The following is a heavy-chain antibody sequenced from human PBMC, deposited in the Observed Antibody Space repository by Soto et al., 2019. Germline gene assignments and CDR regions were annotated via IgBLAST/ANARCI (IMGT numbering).Heavy chain of an antibody. CDR1: GYTFTSYA. CDR2: INAGNGNT. V-gene: IGHV1-3*05. Sequence: QVQLVQSGAEEKKPGASVKVSCKASGYTFTSYAMHWVRQAPGQRLEWMGWINAGNGNTKYSQKFQGRVTITRDTSASTAYMELTSLRSEDTAVYYGPRGVAPYYFDYWGPGTLVTVSS. CDR3: PRGVAPYYFDY. D-gene: IGHD2-15*01. J-gene: IGHJ4*02.